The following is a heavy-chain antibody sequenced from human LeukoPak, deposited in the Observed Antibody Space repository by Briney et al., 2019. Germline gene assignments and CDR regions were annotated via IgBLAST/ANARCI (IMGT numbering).Heavy chain of an antibody. V-gene: IGHV1-46*01. CDR3: ARDSGSYGMDV. CDR2: INPSGGST. Sequence: ASVKVSCKASGYTFTGYHMHWVRQAPGQGLEWMGIINPSGGSTTYAQKFQDRITMTRDTSTSTVYMELSSLRSEDTAVYYCARDSGSYGMDVWGQGTTVTVSS. D-gene: IGHD3-22*01. CDR1: GYTFTGYH. J-gene: IGHJ6*02.